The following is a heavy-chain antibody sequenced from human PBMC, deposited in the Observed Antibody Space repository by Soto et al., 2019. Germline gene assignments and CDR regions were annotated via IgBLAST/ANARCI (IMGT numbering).Heavy chain of an antibody. J-gene: IGHJ6*02. Sequence: SETLSLTCTVSGGSISSYFWSWIRQPPGKGLEWIGYIYYSGSTNYNPSLKSRVTISVDTSKNQFSLKLSSVTAADTAVYYCASVTRTCISTSCYRYYYGMDVWGQGTTVTVSS. CDR2: IYYSGST. CDR1: GGSISSYF. V-gene: IGHV4-59*01. CDR3: ASVTRTCISTSCYRYYYGMDV. D-gene: IGHD2-2*02.